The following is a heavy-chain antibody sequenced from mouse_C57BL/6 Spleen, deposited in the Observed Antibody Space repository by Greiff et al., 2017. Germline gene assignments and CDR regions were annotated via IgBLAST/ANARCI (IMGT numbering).Heavy chain of an antibody. CDR2: IRNKANGYTT. Sequence: EVQLVESGGGLVQPGGSLSLSCAASGFTFTDYYMSWVRQPPGKALEWLGFIRNKANGYTTEYSASVKGRFTISRDNSQSILYLQMNALRAEDSATYYCARSLPPSYAMDYWGQGTSVTVSS. CDR1: GFTFTDYY. CDR3: ARSLPPSYAMDY. V-gene: IGHV7-3*01. D-gene: IGHD6-1*01. J-gene: IGHJ4*01.